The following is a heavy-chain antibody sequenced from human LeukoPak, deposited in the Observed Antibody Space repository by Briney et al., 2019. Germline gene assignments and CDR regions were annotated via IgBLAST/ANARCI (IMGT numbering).Heavy chain of an antibody. CDR3: ARGGPVLRFLEWYFDY. Sequence: PSETLSLTCTVSGGSISSYYWSWIRQPPGKGLGWSAYIYYSGSTNYNPSLKSRVTISVDTSKNQFSLKLSSVTAADTAVYYCARGGPVLRFLEWYFDYWGQGTLVTVSS. V-gene: IGHV4-59*01. CDR1: GGSISSYY. D-gene: IGHD3-3*01. CDR2: IYYSGST. J-gene: IGHJ4*02.